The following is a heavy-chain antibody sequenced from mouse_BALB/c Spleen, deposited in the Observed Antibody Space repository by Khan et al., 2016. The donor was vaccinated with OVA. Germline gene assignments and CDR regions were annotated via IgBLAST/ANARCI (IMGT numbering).Heavy chain of an antibody. CDR3: ARRGYGNYWFAY. CDR1: GFNIRDYY. CDR2: IDPENGHT. Sequence: EVELVESGAELVRPGALVKLSCKASGFNIRDYYMHWVKQRPDQGLELIGWIDPENGHTIYDPKFQGKASITADTSSNTAYLQLSSLTSEDTAVYYCARRGYGNYWFAYWSKGTLVTVSA. J-gene: IGHJ3*01. D-gene: IGHD2-1*01. V-gene: IGHV14-1*02.